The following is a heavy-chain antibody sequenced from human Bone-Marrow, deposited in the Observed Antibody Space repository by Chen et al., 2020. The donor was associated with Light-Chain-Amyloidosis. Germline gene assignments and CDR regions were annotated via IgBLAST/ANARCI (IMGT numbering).Heavy chain of an antibody. Sequence: QVQLVESGGGVLQPGTSLRLSCVASGFAFSSYGMPWVRQAPGKGLEWVAIISADADTKNYGDSVKGRFTISRDNSKNTLYLQMSSLRPEDTAVYYCVRVGADDYTWGTPYFDYWGQGTLVTVSS. D-gene: IGHD3-16*01. CDR2: ISADADTK. V-gene: IGHV3-30*03. CDR3: VRVGADDYTWGTPYFDY. J-gene: IGHJ4*02. CDR1: GFAFSSYG.